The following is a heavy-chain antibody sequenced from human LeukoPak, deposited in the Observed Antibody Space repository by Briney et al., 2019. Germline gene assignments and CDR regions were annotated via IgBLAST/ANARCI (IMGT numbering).Heavy chain of an antibody. CDR3: ARLLYDRSGYYYFDY. D-gene: IGHD3-22*01. V-gene: IGHV4-39*01. CDR1: GSSLSTTNYY. CDR2: IYYTGST. Sequence: SETLSLTCTVSGSSLSTTNYYWGWIRQPPGKGLEWIGTIYYTGSTYDNPSLKSRVTVSVDTSKNQFSLKLSSVTASDTAVYYCARLLYDRSGYYYFDYWGQGTLVTVSS. J-gene: IGHJ4*02.